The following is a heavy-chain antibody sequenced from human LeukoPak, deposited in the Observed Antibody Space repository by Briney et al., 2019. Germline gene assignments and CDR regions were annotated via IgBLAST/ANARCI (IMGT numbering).Heavy chain of an antibody. D-gene: IGHD5-18*01. V-gene: IGHV4-59*01. CDR2: IYYSGST. J-gene: IGHJ5*02. CDR1: GGSISSYY. CDR3: ARDSSAVDTAMVRGWFDP. Sequence: ASETLSLTCTVSGGSISSYYWSWIRQPPGKGLEWIGYIYYSGSTNYNPSLKSRVTISVDTSKNQFSLKLSSVTAADTAVYHCARDSSAVDTAMVRGWFDPWGQGTLVTVSS.